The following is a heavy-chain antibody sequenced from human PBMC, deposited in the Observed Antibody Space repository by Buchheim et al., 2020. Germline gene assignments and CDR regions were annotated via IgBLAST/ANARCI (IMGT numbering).Heavy chain of an antibody. J-gene: IGHJ4*02. D-gene: IGHD2-2*01. CDR1: GFTFSSYG. Sequence: QVQLVESGGGVVQPGRSLRLSCAASGFTFSSYGMHWVRQAPGKGLEWVAVISYDGSNKYYADSVKGRFTISRDNSKNTLYLHMNSLRAEDTAVYYCAKDYAVPAALDYWGQGTL. CDR3: AKDYAVPAALDY. CDR2: ISYDGSNK. V-gene: IGHV3-30*18.